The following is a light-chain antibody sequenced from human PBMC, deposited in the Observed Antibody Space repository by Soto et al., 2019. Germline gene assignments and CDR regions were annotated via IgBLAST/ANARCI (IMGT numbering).Light chain of an antibody. V-gene: IGKV1-17*01. Sequence: DIQMTQFPSSLSASVGDRVTITCRASQGIRNALAWYQQKPGKAPKRLIYAASSLKSGVPSRFSGSGSGTEITLAISSLQPEDFATFYSLQHSTCPLTFGQGTTVEIK. CDR1: QGIRNA. J-gene: IGKJ1*01. CDR2: AAS. CDR3: LQHSTCPLT.